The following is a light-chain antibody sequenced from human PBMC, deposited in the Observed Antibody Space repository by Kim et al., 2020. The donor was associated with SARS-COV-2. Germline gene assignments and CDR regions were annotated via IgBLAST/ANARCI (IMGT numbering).Light chain of an antibody. V-gene: IGLV1-40*01. J-gene: IGLJ3*02. CDR2: GTK. Sequence: QSVLTQPPSVSGAPGQSVTISCTGSSSDIGAGYVVHWYQQLPGTAPKLLIFGTKNRPSGVPDRFTGSKSGTSASLAITGLQADDEADYYCQSYDNSLNTWVFGGGTQLTVL. CDR3: QSYDNSLNTWV. CDR1: SSDIGAGYV.